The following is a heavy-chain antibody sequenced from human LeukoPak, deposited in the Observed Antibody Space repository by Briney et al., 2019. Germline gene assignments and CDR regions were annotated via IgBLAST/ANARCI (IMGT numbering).Heavy chain of an antibody. CDR1: GGSISSYY. CDR2: IYYSGST. Sequence: SETLSLTCTVSGGSISSYYWSWIRQPPGKGLEWIGYIYYSGSTNYNPSLKSRVTISVDTSKNQFSLKLSSVTAADTAMYYCARYTGGSSNAFDIWGQGTMVTVSS. J-gene: IGHJ3*02. CDR3: ARYTGGSSNAFDI. V-gene: IGHV4-59*01. D-gene: IGHD6-19*01.